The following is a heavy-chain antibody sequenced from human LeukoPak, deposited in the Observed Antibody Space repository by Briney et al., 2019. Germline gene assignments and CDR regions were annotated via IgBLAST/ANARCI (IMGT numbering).Heavy chain of an antibody. D-gene: IGHD4-17*01. CDR1: GGSISSYY. CDR3: ARTTRDYGDSYFDS. Sequence: SETLSLTCTVSGGSISSYYRSWIRQSPGKGLEWIGYIYYSGIINYNPSLVSRITISMDTSKSQFSLKLSSVTAADTAIYFCARTTRDYGDSYFDSWGQGTLVTVSS. J-gene: IGHJ4*02. CDR2: IYYSGII. V-gene: IGHV4-59*01.